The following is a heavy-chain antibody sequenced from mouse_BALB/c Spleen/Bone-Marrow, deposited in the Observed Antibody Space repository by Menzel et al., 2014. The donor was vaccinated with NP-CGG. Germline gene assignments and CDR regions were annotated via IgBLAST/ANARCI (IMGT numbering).Heavy chain of an antibody. CDR2: INPSTGYT. D-gene: IGHD1-1*01. Sequence: QVQLQQPGAELAKPGASVKMSCKASGYTFTNYWMHWVKQRPGQGLEWIGCINPSTGYTEYNQKFKDKATSTADKSSSTAYMQLSSLTSEDSAVYYCARIYYYGRDYWGQGTTLTVSS. CDR3: ARIYYYGRDY. CDR1: GYTFTNYW. J-gene: IGHJ2*01. V-gene: IGHV1-7*01.